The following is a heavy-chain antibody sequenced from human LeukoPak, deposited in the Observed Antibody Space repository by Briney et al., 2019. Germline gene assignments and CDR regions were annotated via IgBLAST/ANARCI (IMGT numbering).Heavy chain of an antibody. D-gene: IGHD3-22*01. Sequence: GGPLRLSLAASGFTFSSYSMNWFRQSPGKALEWFSYISSISSTIYYAHSVKGRLTMSSHNAKNSLYVQMNSLRAEDTAVYYCARALGSSGNYWSYYYYMDVWGKGTTVTVSS. CDR2: ISSISSTI. V-gene: IGHV3-48*01. CDR3: ARALGSSGNYWSYYYYMDV. J-gene: IGHJ6*03. CDR1: GFTFSSYS.